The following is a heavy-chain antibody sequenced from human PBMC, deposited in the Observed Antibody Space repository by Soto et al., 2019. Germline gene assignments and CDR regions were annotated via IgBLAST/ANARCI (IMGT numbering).Heavy chain of an antibody. J-gene: IGHJ5*02. CDR2: IYHSGST. V-gene: IGHV4-4*01. Sequence: QVQLQESGPGLVKPSGTLSLTCAVSGGSISSSNWWSWVRQPPGKGLEWIGDIYHSGSTNYNPSLKGRXXMXAXXSKSHFSLELSSVTAADAAVYGWGRGGTDSRWFGPLGRGALVTVSS. CDR3: GRGGTDSRWFGP. D-gene: IGHD2-8*02. CDR1: GGSISSSNW.